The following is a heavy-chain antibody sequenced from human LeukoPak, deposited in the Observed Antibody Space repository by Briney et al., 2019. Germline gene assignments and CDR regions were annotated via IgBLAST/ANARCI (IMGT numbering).Heavy chain of an antibody. J-gene: IGHJ4*02. CDR3: ARYGSGTYRQFDF. V-gene: IGHV4-59*01. Sequence: SETLSLTCTVSGGPISPYYRSWIRQPPGRGLEWIGFIYYTGSTNYNPSLKSRVTISLDTSKNQFSLKLSSVTAADTAVYYCARYGSGTYRQFDFWGQGTLVTVSS. D-gene: IGHD3-10*01. CDR2: IYYTGST. CDR1: GGPISPYY.